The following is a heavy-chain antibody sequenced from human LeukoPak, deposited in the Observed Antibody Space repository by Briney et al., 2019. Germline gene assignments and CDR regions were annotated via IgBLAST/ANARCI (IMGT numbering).Heavy chain of an antibody. V-gene: IGHV3-23*01. CDR1: GFTFSSYA. J-gene: IGHJ4*02. CDR3: AKDQLGGIAVAGTKDDY. D-gene: IGHD6-19*01. CDR2: ISGSGGST. Sequence: GGSLRLSCAASGFTFSSYAMSWVRQAPGKGLEWVSAISGSGGSTYYADSVKDRFTISRDNSKNTLYLQMNSLRAEDTAVYYCAKDQLGGIAVAGTKDDYWGQGTLVTVSS.